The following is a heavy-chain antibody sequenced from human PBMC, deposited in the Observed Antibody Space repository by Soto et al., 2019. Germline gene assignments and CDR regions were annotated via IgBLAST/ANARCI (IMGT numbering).Heavy chain of an antibody. CDR1: GGSISSGGYS. CDR3: ARTPLSEDDYGEISSYGMDV. V-gene: IGHV4-30-2*01. Sequence: PSETLSLTCAVSGGSISSGGYSWSWIRQPPGKGLEWIGYIYHSGSTYYNPSLKSRVTISVDTSKNQFSLKLSSVTAADTAVYYCARTPLSEDDYGEISSYGMDVWGQGTTVTVSS. D-gene: IGHD4-17*01. CDR2: IYHSGST. J-gene: IGHJ6*02.